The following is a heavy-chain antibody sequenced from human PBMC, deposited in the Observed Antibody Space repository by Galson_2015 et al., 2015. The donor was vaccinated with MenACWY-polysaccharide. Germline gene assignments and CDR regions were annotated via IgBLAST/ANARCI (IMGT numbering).Heavy chain of an antibody. V-gene: IGHV4-59*01. CDR2: ISDSGST. Sequence: ETLSLPCTVSGGSISTYYWSWIRQPPGKGLEWFGHISDSGSTNYNPSLRSRVTISVDTSKNQFSLKLTSVTAADTAVYYCARGNSHGPNSFDSWAREPWSPSPQ. J-gene: IGHJ5*01. CDR3: ARGNSHGPNSFDS. CDR1: GGSISTYY. D-gene: IGHD5-18*01.